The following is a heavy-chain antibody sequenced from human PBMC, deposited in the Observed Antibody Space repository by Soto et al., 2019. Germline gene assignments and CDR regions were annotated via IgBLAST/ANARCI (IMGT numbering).Heavy chain of an antibody. J-gene: IGHJ6*02. CDR2: ISSSSSYI. Sequence: EVQLVESGGGLVKPGGSLRLSCAASGFTFSSYSMNCVRQSPGKGLEWVSSISSSSSYIYYADSVKGRFTISRDNAKNSMLLQMNSQSSDDTTVYYCARGRRGIAGARYYCGMDVWGQGTTVT. CDR1: GFTFSSYS. V-gene: IGHV3-21*01. D-gene: IGHD6-19*01. CDR3: ARGRRGIAGARYYCGMDV.